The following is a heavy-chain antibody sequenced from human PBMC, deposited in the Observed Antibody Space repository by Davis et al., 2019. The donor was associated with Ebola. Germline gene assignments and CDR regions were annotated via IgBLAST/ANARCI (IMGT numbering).Heavy chain of an antibody. V-gene: IGHV4-39*01. Sequence: SETLSLTCTVSGGSISNSYYWSWIRQPPGKGLEWIGNIYYSGSTYYNPSLKSRVTISVDTSKNQFSLKLSSVTAADTAVYYCARGHSYGSMVYGLDVWGQGTTVTVSS. CDR2: IYYSGST. J-gene: IGHJ6*02. CDR1: GGSISNSYY. D-gene: IGHD5-18*01. CDR3: ARGHSYGSMVYGLDV.